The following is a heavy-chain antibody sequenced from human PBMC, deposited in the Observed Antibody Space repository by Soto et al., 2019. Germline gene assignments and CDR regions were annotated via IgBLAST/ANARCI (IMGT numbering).Heavy chain of an antibody. CDR1: GFTFSDYY. Sequence: QVQLVESGGGLVKPGGSLRLSCAASGFTFSDYYMSWIRQAPGKGLEWVSYISSRGSTIYYADSVKGRFTISRDNAKNSLYLQMNSLRAEDTAVYYCATESEDIVVVPAAMLGYWGQGTLVTVSS. J-gene: IGHJ4*02. CDR2: ISSRGSTI. CDR3: ATESEDIVVVPAAMLGY. V-gene: IGHV3-11*01. D-gene: IGHD2-2*01.